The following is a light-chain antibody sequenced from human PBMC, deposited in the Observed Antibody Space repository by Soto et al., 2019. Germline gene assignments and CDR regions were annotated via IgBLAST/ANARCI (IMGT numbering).Light chain of an antibody. V-gene: IGKV3-20*01. CDR3: QQYGNSPYT. CDR1: QIVSSSY. Sequence: EIVLTQSPGTLSLSPGERATLSCRASQIVSSSYLTWYQQKPGQAPRLLIYGTSSRATGIPDRFSGSGSGTDFTLTISRLEPEDFAVYYCQQYGNSPYTFGQGTKLEIK. CDR2: GTS. J-gene: IGKJ2*01.